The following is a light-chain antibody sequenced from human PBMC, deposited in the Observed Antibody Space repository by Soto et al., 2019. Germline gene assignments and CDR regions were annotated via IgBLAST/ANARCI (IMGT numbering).Light chain of an antibody. CDR3: QQYGSSPPT. Sequence: EIVLTQSRRSLSLSPGERAIVSFRASQSVSSSYLAWYQQKPGQAPRLLIYGASSRATGIPDRFSGSGSGTDITLTISRLEPEDFAVYYGQQYGSSPPTFGPGTKVDIK. CDR1: QSVSSSY. V-gene: IGKV3-20*01. J-gene: IGKJ3*01. CDR2: GAS.